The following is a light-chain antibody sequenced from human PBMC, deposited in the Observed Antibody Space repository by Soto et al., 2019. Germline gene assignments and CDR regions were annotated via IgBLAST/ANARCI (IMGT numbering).Light chain of an antibody. CDR2: ASS. V-gene: IGKV1-27*01. Sequence: DIQMSQSPSSLSASVGDRVTVSCRASQGIGNDLAWYQQKPGKVPKLLIYASSTLQWGVPSRFSGSGYGTDFTLTISSLQPEDDATYYCQKYDRVPGTFGQGTKVEI. CDR3: QKYDRVPGT. CDR1: QGIGND. J-gene: IGKJ1*01.